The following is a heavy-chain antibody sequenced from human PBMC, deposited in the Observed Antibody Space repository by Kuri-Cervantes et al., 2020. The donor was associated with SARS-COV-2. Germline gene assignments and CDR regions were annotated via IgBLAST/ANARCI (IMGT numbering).Heavy chain of an antibody. CDR3: ARADYGDYVSAFDI. CDR1: GFTFSDYY. Sequence: GSLRLSCAASGFTFSDYYMSWIRQAPGKGLEWIGYIYYSGSTNYNPSLKSRVTISVDTSKNQFSLKLSSVTAADTAVYYCARADYGDYVSAFDIWGQGTMVTVSS. V-gene: IGHV4-59*01. CDR2: IYYSGST. D-gene: IGHD4-17*01. J-gene: IGHJ3*02.